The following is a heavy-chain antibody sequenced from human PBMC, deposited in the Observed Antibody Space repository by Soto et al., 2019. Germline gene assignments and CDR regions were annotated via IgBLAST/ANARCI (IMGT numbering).Heavy chain of an antibody. Sequence: PSETLSLTCAVSGASISSGNWWSWVRQSPGKGLEWIGEIYHSGSTNHNPSLKSRVIISVDKSRNQFSLKLSSVTAADTAVYFCASHRGNTSGPYDDWGQGTQVTVSS. D-gene: IGHD5-18*01. CDR1: GASISSGNW. V-gene: IGHV4-4*02. J-gene: IGHJ4*01. CDR3: ASHRGNTSGPYDD. CDR2: IYHSGST.